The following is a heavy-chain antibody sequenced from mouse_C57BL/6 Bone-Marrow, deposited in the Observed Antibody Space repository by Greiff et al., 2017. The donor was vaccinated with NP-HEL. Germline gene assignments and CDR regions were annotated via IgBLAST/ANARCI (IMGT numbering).Heavy chain of an antibody. CDR1: GFTFSSYA. Sequence: VQLKESGGGLVKPGGSLKLSCAASGFTFSSYAMSWVRQTPEKRLEWVATISDGGSYTYYPDNVKGRFTISRDNAKNNLYLQMSHLKSEDTAMYYCARDLLGFAYWGQGTLVTVSA. CDR2: ISDGGSYT. J-gene: IGHJ3*01. D-gene: IGHD2-1*01. V-gene: IGHV5-4*01. CDR3: ARDLLGFAY.